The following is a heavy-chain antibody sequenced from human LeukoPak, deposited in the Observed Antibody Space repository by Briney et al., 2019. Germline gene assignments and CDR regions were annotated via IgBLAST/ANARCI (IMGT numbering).Heavy chain of an antibody. CDR3: AATPGYSSGWYVRYFDY. CDR2: ISYDGSNK. CDR1: GFTFSSYA. D-gene: IGHD6-19*01. V-gene: IGHV3-30*04. Sequence: GGSLRLSCAASGFTFSSYAMSWVRQAPGKGLEWVAVISYDGSNKYYADSVKGRFTISRDNSKNTLYLQMNSLRAEDTAVYYCAATPGYSSGWYVRYFDYWGQGTLVTVSS. J-gene: IGHJ4*02.